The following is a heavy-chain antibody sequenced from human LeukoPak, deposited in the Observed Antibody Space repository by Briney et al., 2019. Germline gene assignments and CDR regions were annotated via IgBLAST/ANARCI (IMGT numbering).Heavy chain of an antibody. V-gene: IGHV4-59*01. D-gene: IGHD4-11*01. CDR2: IYYSGST. CDR3: ARGFYSPHH. Sequence: AAETLSLTCTVSGGSISSDYWRWVRQSPGKGLEWIGYIYYSGSTYYNPSLKSRVTISEETSKKHFSLKLTSVTAADTAVYYCARGFYSPHHWGQGTLVTVSS. J-gene: IGHJ5*02. CDR1: GGSISSDY.